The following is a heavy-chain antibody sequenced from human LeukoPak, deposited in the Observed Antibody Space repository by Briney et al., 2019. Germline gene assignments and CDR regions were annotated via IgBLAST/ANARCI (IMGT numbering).Heavy chain of an antibody. CDR2: VNPNGGGT. V-gene: IGHV1-2*06. CDR3: ASPYRCSSTSCYAFDY. CDR1: GYTFTGYY. D-gene: IGHD2-2*01. J-gene: IGHJ4*02. Sequence: ASVKVSCKASGYTFTGYYMHWVRQAPGQGLEWMGRVNPNGGGTNYAQKFQGRVTITRDTSISTAYMELSRLRSDDTAVYYCASPYRCSSTSCYAFDYWGQGTLVTVSS.